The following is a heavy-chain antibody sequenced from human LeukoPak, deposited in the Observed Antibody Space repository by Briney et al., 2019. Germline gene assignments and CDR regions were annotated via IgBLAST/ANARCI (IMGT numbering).Heavy chain of an antibody. V-gene: IGHV4-34*01. D-gene: IGHD3-10*01. J-gene: IGHJ4*02. Sequence: SETLSLTCTVSGGSISSYYWSWIRQPPGKGLEWIGEINHSGSTNYNPSLKSRVTISVDTSKNQFSLKLSSVTAADTAVYYCARGRRITMVRGVINFDYWGQGTLVTVSS. CDR2: INHSGST. CDR3: ARGRRITMVRGVINFDY. CDR1: GGSISSYY.